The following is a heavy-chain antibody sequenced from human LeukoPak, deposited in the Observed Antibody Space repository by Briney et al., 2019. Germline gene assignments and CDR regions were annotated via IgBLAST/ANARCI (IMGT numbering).Heavy chain of an antibody. V-gene: IGHV4-38-2*01. CDR2: IYHSGST. Sequence: SETLSLTCAVSGYSISSGYYWGWIRQPPGKGLEWIGSIYHSGSTYYNPSLKSRVTISVDTSKNQFSLKLSSVTAADTAVYYCARLDGYNYVLGYWGQGTLVTVSS. D-gene: IGHD5-24*01. J-gene: IGHJ4*02. CDR3: ARLDGYNYVLGY. CDR1: GYSISSGYY.